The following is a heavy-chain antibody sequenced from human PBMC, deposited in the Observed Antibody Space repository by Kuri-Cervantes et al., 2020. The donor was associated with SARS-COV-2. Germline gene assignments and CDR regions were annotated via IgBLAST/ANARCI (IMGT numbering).Heavy chain of an antibody. CDR2: IKQDGSEK. J-gene: IGHJ4*02. V-gene: IGHV3-7*03. D-gene: IGHD6-6*01. Sequence: GGSLRLSCAASGFTFSSYWMSWVRQAPGRGLEWVANIKQDGSEKYYVDSVKGRFTISRDNAKNSLYLQMNSLRAEDTAVYYCAKDPLWGSSSNFDYWGQGTLVTVSS. CDR1: GFTFSSYW. CDR3: AKDPLWGSSSNFDY.